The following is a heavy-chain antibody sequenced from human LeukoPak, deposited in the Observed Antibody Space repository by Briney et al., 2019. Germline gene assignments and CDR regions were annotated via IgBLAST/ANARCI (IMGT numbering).Heavy chain of an antibody. Sequence: SETLSLTCTVSGGSISSYYWSWIRQPPGKGLEWIGYIYYSGSTNYNPSLKSRVTISVDTSKNQCSLKLSSVTAADTAVYYCASGYCSGGSCSDYYYYYYMDVWGKGTTVTVSS. CDR3: ASGYCSGGSCSDYYYYYYMDV. D-gene: IGHD2-15*01. CDR1: GGSISSYY. V-gene: IGHV4-59*01. CDR2: IYYSGST. J-gene: IGHJ6*03.